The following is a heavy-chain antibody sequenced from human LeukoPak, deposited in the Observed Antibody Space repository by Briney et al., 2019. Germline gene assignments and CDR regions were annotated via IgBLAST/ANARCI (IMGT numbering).Heavy chain of an antibody. V-gene: IGHV1-69*13. CDR2: IIPIFGTA. J-gene: IGHJ4*02. Sequence: SVKVSCKASSYTFTSYGISWVRQAPGQGLEWMGGIIPIFGTANYAQKFQGRVTITADESTSTAYMELSSLRSEDTAVYYCASLYCSGGSCYSGWYYFDYWGQGTLVTVSS. D-gene: IGHD2-15*01. CDR1: SYTFTSYG. CDR3: ASLYCSGGSCYSGWYYFDY.